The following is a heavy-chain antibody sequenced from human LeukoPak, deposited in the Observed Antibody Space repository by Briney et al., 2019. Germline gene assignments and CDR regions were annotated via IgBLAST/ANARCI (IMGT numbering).Heavy chain of an antibody. CDR2: ISGPSDTI. D-gene: IGHD5-24*01. CDR1: GFTFSPYP. CDR3: ARDLGRDRYFDS. Sequence: GGSLRLSCAASGFTFSPYPMNWVRQAPGKGLEWVSYISGPSDTIHYADSVKGRFTVSRDNAKNSLYLQMNSLGAEDTAVYYCARDLGRDRYFDSWGQGTLVTVSS. J-gene: IGHJ4*02. V-gene: IGHV3-48*04.